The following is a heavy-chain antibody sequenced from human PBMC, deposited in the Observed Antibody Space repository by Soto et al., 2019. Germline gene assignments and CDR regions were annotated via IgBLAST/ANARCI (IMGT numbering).Heavy chain of an antibody. CDR2: IYWNDDK. CDR3: AKSGSSGWYGWFDP. V-gene: IGHV2-5*01. D-gene: IGHD6-19*01. CDR1: GFSLRTSGVG. Sequence: SGPTLVNPTQTLTLTCIFSGFSLRTSGVGVGWIRQPPGKALEWLGFIYWNDDKRYSPSLKSRLTITKDASKNQVVLTMTNMDPVDTATYYCAKSGSSGWYGWFDPWGQGTLVTVSS. J-gene: IGHJ5*02.